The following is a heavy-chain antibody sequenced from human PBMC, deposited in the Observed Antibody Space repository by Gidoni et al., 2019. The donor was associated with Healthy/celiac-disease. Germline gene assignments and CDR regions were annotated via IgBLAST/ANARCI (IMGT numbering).Heavy chain of an antibody. CDR1: GYTFTGYY. D-gene: IGHD3-10*01. CDR3: AGGGFGELFGFDY. V-gene: IGHV1-2*02. Sequence: QVQLVQSGAEVKKPGASVTVSCKASGYTFTGYYMHGVRQAPGQGLEWMGGITRKGGGTSYAREFQGRVPRTRDTSMSTAYRERSRLRSDGTAVYYCAGGGFGELFGFDYWGQGTLVTVSS. CDR2: ITRKGGGT. J-gene: IGHJ4*02.